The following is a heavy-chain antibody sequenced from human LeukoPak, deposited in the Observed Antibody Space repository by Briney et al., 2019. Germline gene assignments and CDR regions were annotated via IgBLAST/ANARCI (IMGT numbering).Heavy chain of an antibody. CDR3: ARALFTMIVVGNWFDP. CDR2: IYYSGST. Sequence: SETLSLTCTVSGYSISSGYYRGWIRQPPGKGLEWIGSIYYSGSTYYNPSLKSRVTISVDTSKNQFSLKLSSVTAADTAVYYCARALFTMIVVGNWFDPWGQGTLVTVSS. CDR1: GYSISSGYY. V-gene: IGHV4-38-2*02. D-gene: IGHD3-22*01. J-gene: IGHJ5*02.